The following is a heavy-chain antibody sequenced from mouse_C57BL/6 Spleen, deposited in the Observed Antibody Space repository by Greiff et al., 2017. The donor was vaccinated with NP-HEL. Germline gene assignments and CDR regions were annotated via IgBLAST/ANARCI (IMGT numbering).Heavy chain of an antibody. D-gene: IGHD1-1*01. CDR1: GFTFTDYY. Sequence: EVKLEESGGGLVQPGGSLSLSCAASGFTFTDYYMSWVRQPPGKALEWLGFIRNKANGYTTEYSASVKGRFTISRDNSQSILYLQMNALRAEDSATYYCASSPLYYGSSHYYAMDYWGQGTSVTVSS. V-gene: IGHV7-3*01. J-gene: IGHJ4*01. CDR2: IRNKANGYTT. CDR3: ASSPLYYGSSHYYAMDY.